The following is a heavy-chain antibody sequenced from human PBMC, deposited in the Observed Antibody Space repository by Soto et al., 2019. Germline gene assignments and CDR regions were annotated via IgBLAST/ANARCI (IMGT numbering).Heavy chain of an antibody. J-gene: IGHJ3*02. Sequence: PSDTLSLTCTVFGGSISSYYWSWIRQPPGKGLEWIGYIYYSGSTNYNPSLKSRVTISVDTSKNQFSLKLSSVTAADTAVYYCARSRRLRFLEWSPPGGAFDIWGQGTMVTVSS. D-gene: IGHD3-3*01. V-gene: IGHV4-59*01. CDR3: ARSRRLRFLEWSPPGGAFDI. CDR1: GGSISSYY. CDR2: IYYSGST.